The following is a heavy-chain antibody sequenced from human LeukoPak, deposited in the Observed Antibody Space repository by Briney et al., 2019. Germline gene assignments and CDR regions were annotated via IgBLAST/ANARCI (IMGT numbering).Heavy chain of an antibody. CDR3: AREVPTNY. V-gene: IGHV3-74*01. CDR1: GCTFSSYW. Sequence: QPGGSLRLSCAASGCTFSSYWMHWVRQVPGKGLVWVSRINGDGSSTAYADSVKGRFTISRDNAKNTLYLQMNSLRAEDTAVYYCAREVPTNYWGQGTLVTVSS. J-gene: IGHJ4*02. D-gene: IGHD1-26*01. CDR2: INGDGSST.